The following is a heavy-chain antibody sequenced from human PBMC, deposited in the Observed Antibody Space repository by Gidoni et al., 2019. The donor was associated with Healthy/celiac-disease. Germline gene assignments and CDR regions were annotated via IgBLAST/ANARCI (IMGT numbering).Heavy chain of an antibody. D-gene: IGHD3-9*01. CDR3: AKAGHYYDSLTGYYNLAYFDY. Sequence: EVQLLESGGGLVQPGGSLRLSCAASGFTFSIYAMLWVRQAPGKGLEWVSAISGSGGSTYYADSVKGRFTISRDNSKNTLYLQMNSLRAEDTAVYYCAKAGHYYDSLTGYYNLAYFDYWGQGTLVTVSS. J-gene: IGHJ4*02. V-gene: IGHV3-23*01. CDR1: GFTFSIYA. CDR2: ISGSGGST.